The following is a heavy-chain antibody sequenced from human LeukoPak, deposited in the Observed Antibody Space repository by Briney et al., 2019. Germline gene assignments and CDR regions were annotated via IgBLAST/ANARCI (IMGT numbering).Heavy chain of an antibody. J-gene: IGHJ3*02. CDR1: GFTFSGYS. CDR3: VRNDGDDAFDI. CDR2: ISSTSTTI. V-gene: IGHV3-48*01. Sequence: PGGSLRLSCAASGFTFSGYSMNWFRQAPGRELEWVSYISSTSTTIYYKDSVKGRFTISRDNAKNSLYLHMTSLRVEDTAVYYCVRNDGDDAFDIWGQGTMVTVSS. D-gene: IGHD4-17*01.